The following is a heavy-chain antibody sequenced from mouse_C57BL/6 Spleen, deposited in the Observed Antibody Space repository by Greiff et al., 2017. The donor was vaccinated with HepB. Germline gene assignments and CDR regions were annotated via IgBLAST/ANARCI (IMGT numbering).Heavy chain of an antibody. D-gene: IGHD2-1*01. CDR3: ARFDEGNYAPWFAY. Sequence: EVQRVESGPELVKPGASVKMSCKASGYTFTDYNMHWVKQSHGKSLEWIGYINPNNGGTSYNQKFKGKATLTVNKSSSTAYMELRSLTSEDSAVYYCARFDEGNYAPWFAYWGQGTLVTVSA. V-gene: IGHV1-22*01. J-gene: IGHJ3*01. CDR2: INPNNGGT. CDR1: GYTFTDYN.